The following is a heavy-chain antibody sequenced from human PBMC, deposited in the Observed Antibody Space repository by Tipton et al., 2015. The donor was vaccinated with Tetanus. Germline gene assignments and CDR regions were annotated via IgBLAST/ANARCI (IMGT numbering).Heavy chain of an antibody. J-gene: IGHJ4*02. CDR1: GDSIGRTSPY. V-gene: IGHV4-39*01. CDR2: IYRRETT. D-gene: IGHD1-20*01. Sequence: TLSLTCTVSGDSIGRTSPYWGWIRQPPGKDLEWIGSIYRRETTYYNPSLKSRVTVSIDMSKNHFSLKLSSVTAADTAVYYCAFRTNWRFSRGFDCWGQGILVTVSS. CDR3: AFRTNWRFSRGFDC.